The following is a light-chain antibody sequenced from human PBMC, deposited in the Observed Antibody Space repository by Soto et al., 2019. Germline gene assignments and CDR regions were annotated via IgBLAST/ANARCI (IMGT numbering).Light chain of an antibody. V-gene: IGKV3-20*01. CDR1: QTGRNSY. J-gene: IGKJ1*01. CDR3: QQYGSSPPWA. CDR2: GVS. Sequence: LTQSAGPLSLSPWERATLSCRASQTGRNSYFAWYQQKSAQAPRLLIYGVSTRAIGIPDRFSGSGSGTDFTLTISRLESEDFAVYYCQQYGSSPPWAFGQGTKVDIK.